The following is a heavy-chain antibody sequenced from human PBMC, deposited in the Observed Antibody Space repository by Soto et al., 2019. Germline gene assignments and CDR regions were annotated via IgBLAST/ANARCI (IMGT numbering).Heavy chain of an antibody. V-gene: IGHV3-23*01. D-gene: IGHD3-3*01. CDR1: GFTFSSYA. J-gene: IGHJ4*02. CDR2: ISGSGGST. Sequence: PGGSLILSCAASGFTFSSYAMSWVRQAPGKGLEWVSAISGSGGSTYYADSVKGRFTISRDNSKNTLYLQMNSLRAEDTAVYYCAKQRYDFWSGHYFDYWGQGTLVTVSS. CDR3: AKQRYDFWSGHYFDY.